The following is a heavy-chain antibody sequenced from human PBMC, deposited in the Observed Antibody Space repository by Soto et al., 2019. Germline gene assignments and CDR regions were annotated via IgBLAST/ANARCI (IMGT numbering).Heavy chain of an antibody. D-gene: IGHD4-4*01. J-gene: IGHJ4*02. Sequence: ASVKVSCKASGYTFTSYAMHWVRQAPGQRLEWMGWINAGNGNTKYSQKFQGRVTITRDTSASTAYMELSSLRSEDTAVYYCARASDSNYAPWGYYFDYWGQGTLVTVSS. CDR3: ARASDSNYAPWGYYFDY. CDR1: GYTFTSYA. CDR2: INAGNGNT. V-gene: IGHV1-3*01.